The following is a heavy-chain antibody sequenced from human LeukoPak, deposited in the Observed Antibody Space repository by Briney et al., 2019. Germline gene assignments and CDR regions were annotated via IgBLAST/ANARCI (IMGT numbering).Heavy chain of an antibody. V-gene: IGHV4-38-2*01. CDR3: ASHYASASSWFDP. D-gene: IGHD3-10*01. Sequence: PSETLSLTCVVSGYSIRSGYHWGWIRQPPGKGLEWIGSIYDSETTYYSPSPKSRVTISVDPSNNQFSLRLSSVTAADTAVYYCASHYASASSWFDPWGQGTLVTVSS. J-gene: IGHJ5*02. CDR2: IYDSETT. CDR1: GYSIRSGYH.